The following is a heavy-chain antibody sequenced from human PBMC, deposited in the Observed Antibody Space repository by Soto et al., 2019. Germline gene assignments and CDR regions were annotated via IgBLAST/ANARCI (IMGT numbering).Heavy chain of an antibody. V-gene: IGHV4-31*03. CDR2: IYYSGST. CDR1: GGSISSGGYY. Sequence: SETLSLTCTVSGGSISSGGYYWSWIRQHPGKGLEWIGYIYYSGSTYYNPSLKSRVTISVDTSKNQFSLKLSSVTAADTAVYYCARGRRFLEWLLMTPDYYYYYYMDVWGKGTTVTVSS. J-gene: IGHJ6*03. CDR3: ARGRRFLEWLLMTPDYYYYYYMDV. D-gene: IGHD3-3*01.